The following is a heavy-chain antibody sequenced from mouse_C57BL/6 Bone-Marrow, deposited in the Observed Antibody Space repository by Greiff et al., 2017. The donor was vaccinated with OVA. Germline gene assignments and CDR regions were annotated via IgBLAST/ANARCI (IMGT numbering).Heavy chain of an antibody. Sequence: EVQLQQSGAELVRPGASVKLSCTASGFNIKDDYMHWVKQRPEQGLEWIGWIDPENGDTEYASKFQGKATITADTSSNTAYQQLSSLTSEDTAVYYCTRQLRLPFDYWGQGTTLTVSS. D-gene: IGHD3-2*02. CDR3: TRQLRLPFDY. J-gene: IGHJ2*01. CDR1: GFNIKDDY. V-gene: IGHV14-4*01. CDR2: IDPENGDT.